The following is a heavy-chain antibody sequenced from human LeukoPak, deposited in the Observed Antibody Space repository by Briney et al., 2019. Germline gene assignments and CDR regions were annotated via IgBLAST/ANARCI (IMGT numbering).Heavy chain of an antibody. CDR3: TRDRRGDYPHFDY. Sequence: RALRVSCAASGFTLCDYAVSWVRQAPGEGVEWVGFIRIKAYGGTTEYAASVKGRFIISRDDSKSIAYLQMNSLKTEDTAVYYCTRDRRGDYPHFDYWGQGTLVTVSS. J-gene: IGHJ4*02. V-gene: IGHV3-49*04. D-gene: IGHD4-17*01. CDR2: IRIKAYGGTT. CDR1: GFTLCDYA.